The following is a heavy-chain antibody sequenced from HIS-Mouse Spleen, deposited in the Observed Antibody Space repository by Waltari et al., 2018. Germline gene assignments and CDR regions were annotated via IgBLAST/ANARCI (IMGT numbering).Heavy chain of an antibody. D-gene: IGHD6-19*01. CDR3: ARRRGWFDY. CDR1: GGSISSSSYY. J-gene: IGHJ4*02. Sequence: QLQLQESGPGLVKPSETLSLTCTVSGGSISSSSYYWGWIRQPPGKGLEWIGSSYYSGSTYYNPALKSPVTIAVDTSKNQFSLKLSSVTAADTAVYYCARRRGWFDYWGQGTLVTVSS. V-gene: IGHV4-39*01. CDR2: SYYSGST.